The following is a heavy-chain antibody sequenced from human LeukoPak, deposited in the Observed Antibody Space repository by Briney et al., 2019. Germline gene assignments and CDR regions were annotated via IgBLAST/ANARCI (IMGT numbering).Heavy chain of an antibody. CDR2: INPNSGGT. Sequence: ASVEVSCKASGYTFTIYYVHWVRQAPGQGLEWMGWINPNSGGTTYAQRFQGRVTMTRDTSISTAYMELSGLTSDDTAVYYCARNPPYCTSTSCYNDYWGQGTLVTVSS. CDR1: GYTFTIYY. CDR3: ARNPPYCTSTSCYNDY. D-gene: IGHD2-2*02. V-gene: IGHV1-2*02. J-gene: IGHJ4*02.